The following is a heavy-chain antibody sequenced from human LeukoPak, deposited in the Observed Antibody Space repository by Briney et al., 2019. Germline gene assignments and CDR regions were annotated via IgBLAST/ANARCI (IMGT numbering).Heavy chain of an antibody. CDR1: GFTVSSNY. D-gene: IGHD3-10*01. J-gene: IGHJ6*02. CDR3: VRGGLSFYYYAMDV. V-gene: IGHV3-66*01. Sequence: GGSLRLSCAASGFTVSSNYMSWVRQAPGKGLEWVSVIYSGGSTYYADSVKGRFTVSRDNSKNTLYLQMNSLRAEDTAVYYGVRGGLSFYYYAMDVWGQGTTVTVSS. CDR2: IYSGGST.